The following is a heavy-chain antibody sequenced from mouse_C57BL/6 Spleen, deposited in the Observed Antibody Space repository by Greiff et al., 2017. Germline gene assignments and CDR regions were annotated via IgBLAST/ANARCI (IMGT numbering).Heavy chain of an antibody. CDR1: GFNIKDYY. V-gene: IGHV14-1*01. Sequence: VQLQQSWAELVRPGASVKLSCTASGFNIKDYYLHWVKQRPEQCLEWIVRIDPEDGDTEYAPKFQGKSTMTADTSSNTAYLQLSSLTSEDTAVYYCTVLLLRPAWFAYWGQGTLVTVSA. D-gene: IGHD1-1*01. CDR3: TVLLLRPAWFAY. J-gene: IGHJ3*01. CDR2: IDPEDGDT.